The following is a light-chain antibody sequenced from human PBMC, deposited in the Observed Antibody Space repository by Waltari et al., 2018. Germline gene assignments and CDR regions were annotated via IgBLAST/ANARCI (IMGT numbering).Light chain of an antibody. Sequence: SYELTQPPSVSVSPGQTARITCPGDALPTQYAYWYQQKPGQAPVLVIYKDSERPSGIPERFSGSSSGTTVTLTISGVQAEDEADYYCQSADSSGTYGVFGTGTKVTVL. V-gene: IGLV3-25*03. CDR1: ALPTQY. J-gene: IGLJ1*01. CDR2: KDS. CDR3: QSADSSGTYGV.